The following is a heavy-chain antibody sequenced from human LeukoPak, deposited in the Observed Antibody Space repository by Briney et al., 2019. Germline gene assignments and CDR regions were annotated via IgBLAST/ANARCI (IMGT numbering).Heavy chain of an antibody. CDR1: GFTFDDYA. CDR2: ISWNSGSI. J-gene: IGHJ3*02. D-gene: IGHD1-26*01. Sequence: GGSLRPSCAASGFTFDDYAMHWVRQAPGKGLEWVSGISWNSGSIGYADSVKGRFTISRDNAKNSLYLQMNSLRAEDTALYYCAKETGATNAFDIWGQGTMVTVSS. V-gene: IGHV3-9*01. CDR3: AKETGATNAFDI.